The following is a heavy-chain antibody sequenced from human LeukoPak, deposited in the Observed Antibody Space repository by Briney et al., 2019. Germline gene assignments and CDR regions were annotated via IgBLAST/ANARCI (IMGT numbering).Heavy chain of an antibody. CDR1: GGTFSSYA. D-gene: IGHD3-10*01. Sequence: GASVKVSCKASGGTFSSYAISWVRQAPGQGLEWMGGIIPICGTSNYAHKFQGRVTITTDESTSTAYMYISRLRSEDTAVYYCARHRGYYYGSGTQGAFDYWGKGTVVSVSS. V-gene: IGHV1-69*05. CDR3: ARHRGYYYGSGTQGAFDY. CDR2: IIPICGTS. J-gene: IGHJ4*02.